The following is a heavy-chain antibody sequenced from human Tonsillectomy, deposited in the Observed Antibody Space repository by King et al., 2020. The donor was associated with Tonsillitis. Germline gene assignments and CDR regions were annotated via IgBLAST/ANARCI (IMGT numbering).Heavy chain of an antibody. D-gene: IGHD6-13*01. CDR2: INSDGSST. Sequence: VQLVESGGGLVQPGGSLRLSCAASGFTFSSSWIHWVRQAPGKGLVWVSHINSDGSSTNYADSVKGRFTISRDNAKNTVYLQMNSLRAEDTAVYYCARDSSCGLDVWGQGTTVTVSS. CDR3: ARDSSCGLDV. J-gene: IGHJ6*02. CDR1: GFTFSSSW. V-gene: IGHV3-74*01.